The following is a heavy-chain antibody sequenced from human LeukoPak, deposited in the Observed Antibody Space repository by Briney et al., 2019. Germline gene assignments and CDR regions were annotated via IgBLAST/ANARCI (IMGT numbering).Heavy chain of an antibody. J-gene: IGHJ5*02. V-gene: IGHV1-69*02. CDR3: AIGGLMDCSSTSCYRNWFDP. CDR2: IIPILGIA. D-gene: IGHD2-2*01. CDR1: GGTFSSYT. Sequence: ASVKVSCKASGGTFSSYTISWVRQAPGQGLEWMGRIIPILGIANYAQKFQGRVTITADKSTSTAYMELNSLRSEDTAVYYCAIGGLMDCSSTSCYRNWFDPWGQGTLVTVSS.